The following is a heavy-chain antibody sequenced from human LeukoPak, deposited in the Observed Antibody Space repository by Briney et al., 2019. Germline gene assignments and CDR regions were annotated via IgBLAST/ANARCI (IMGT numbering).Heavy chain of an antibody. CDR3: AKDLDCSGGSCYGATYGMDV. CDR1: GFSFSSYV. V-gene: IGHV3-30*18. D-gene: IGHD2-15*01. Sequence: GGSLRLSCAASGFSFSSYVMNWVRQAPGKGLEWVAVISYDGSNKYYADSVKGRFTISRDNSKNTLYLQMNSLRAEDTAVYYCAKDLDCSGGSCYGATYGMDVWGQGTTVTVSS. CDR2: ISYDGSNK. J-gene: IGHJ6*02.